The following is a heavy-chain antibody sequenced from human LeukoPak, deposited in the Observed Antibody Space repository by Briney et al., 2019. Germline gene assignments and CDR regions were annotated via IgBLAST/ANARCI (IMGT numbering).Heavy chain of an antibody. J-gene: IGHJ6*02. CDR2: IWSDGSSK. V-gene: IGHV3-33*01. CDR1: GFTFSSYG. D-gene: IGHD6-19*01. Sequence: PGRSLRLSCAASGFTFSSYGMHWVRQAPGKGLGWVAVIWSDGSSKHYGDSVKGRFTISRDNSKNTLYLQMNSLRAEDTAVYHCARGQSPPYYDMDVWGQGTTVTVSS. CDR3: ARGQSPPYYDMDV.